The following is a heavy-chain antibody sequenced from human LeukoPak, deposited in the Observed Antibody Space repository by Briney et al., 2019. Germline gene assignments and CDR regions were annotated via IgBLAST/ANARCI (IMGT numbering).Heavy chain of an antibody. V-gene: IGHV1-2*02. CDR1: GYTFTGYY. CDR3: ATIPMTTSLGHRKYYYYYGMDV. J-gene: IGHJ6*02. D-gene: IGHD4-11*01. Sequence: GASVKVSCKASGYTFTGYYMHWVRQAPGQGLEWMGWINPNSGGTNYAQKFQGRVTMTRDTSISTAYMELSRLRSDDTAVYYCATIPMTTSLGHRKYYYYYGMDVWGQGTTVTVSS. CDR2: INPNSGGT.